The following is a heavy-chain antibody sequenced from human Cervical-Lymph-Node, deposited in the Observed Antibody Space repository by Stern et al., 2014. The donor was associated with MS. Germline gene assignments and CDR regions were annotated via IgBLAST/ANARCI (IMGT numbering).Heavy chain of an antibody. D-gene: IGHD1-26*01. Sequence: QVQLGQSGPGLVKPSQTLSLTCTVSGASISSGTSYWSWIRQPAGGGLEWIRRLHASGASYYNPSLKIRVTISGDPSKNQFSLNLNSVTAADTAVYYCARGHWELLGNNYFDSWGQGTLVTVSS. CDR1: GASISSGTSY. CDR2: LHASGAS. CDR3: ARGHWELLGNNYFDS. J-gene: IGHJ4*02. V-gene: IGHV4-61*02.